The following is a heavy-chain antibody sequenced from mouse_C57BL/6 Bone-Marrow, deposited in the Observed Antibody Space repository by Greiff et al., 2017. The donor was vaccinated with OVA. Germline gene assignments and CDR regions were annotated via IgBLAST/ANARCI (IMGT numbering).Heavy chain of an antibody. V-gene: IGHV1-15*01. Sequence: QVQLQQSGAELVRPGASVTLSCKASGYTFTDYEMHWVKQTPVHGLEWIGAIDPETGGTAYNQKFKGKAILTADKSSSTAYMELRSLTSEDSAVYYCTSSGLGHLFAYWGQGTLVTVSA. D-gene: IGHD4-1*01. CDR2: IDPETGGT. CDR3: TSSGLGHLFAY. CDR1: GYTFTDYE. J-gene: IGHJ3*01.